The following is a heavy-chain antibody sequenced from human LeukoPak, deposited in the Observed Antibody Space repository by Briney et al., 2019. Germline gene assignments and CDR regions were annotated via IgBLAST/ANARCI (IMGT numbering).Heavy chain of an antibody. CDR3: ARGKVDSDYDFWSGYYNYYYYYMDV. J-gene: IGHJ6*03. Sequence: TGGSLRLSCAASGFTFSSYAMSWVRQAPGKGLEWVSAISGSGGSTYYADSVKGRFTISRDNSKNSLYLQMNSLRAEDTAVYYCARGKVDSDYDFWSGYYNYYYYYMDVWGKGTTVTVSS. CDR1: GFTFSSYA. CDR2: ISGSGGST. D-gene: IGHD3-3*01. V-gene: IGHV3-23*01.